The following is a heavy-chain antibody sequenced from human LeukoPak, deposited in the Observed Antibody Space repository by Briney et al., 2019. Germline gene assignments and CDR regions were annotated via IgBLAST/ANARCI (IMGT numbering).Heavy chain of an antibody. Sequence: SETLSLTCTVSGGSISSYYWSWIRQPPGKGLEWIGYIHYSGRTNYNPSLKSRVTILLDTSKNQFSLRLSSVTAADTAVYYCARSGGNRVEMPTIIDYWGQGTLVIVSS. CDR1: GGSISSYY. CDR3: ARSGGNRVEMPTIIDY. J-gene: IGHJ4*02. CDR2: IHYSGRT. D-gene: IGHD3-10*01. V-gene: IGHV4-59*01.